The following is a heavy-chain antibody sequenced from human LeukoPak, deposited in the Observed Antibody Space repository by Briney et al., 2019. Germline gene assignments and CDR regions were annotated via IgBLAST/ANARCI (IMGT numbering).Heavy chain of an antibody. CDR3: AKVIAVAGTVY. Sequence: PGGSLRLSCAASGFTLSSYWMSWVRQAPGKGLEWVANIKQDGSEKYYVDSLKGRFTISRDNAKNSLYLQMNSLRAEDTAVYYCAKVIAVAGTVYWGQGTLVTVSS. J-gene: IGHJ4*02. CDR2: IKQDGSEK. CDR1: GFTLSSYW. D-gene: IGHD6-19*01. V-gene: IGHV3-7*01.